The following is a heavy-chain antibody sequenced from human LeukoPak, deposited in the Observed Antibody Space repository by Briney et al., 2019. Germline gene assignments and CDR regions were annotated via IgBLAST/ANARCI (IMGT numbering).Heavy chain of an antibody. CDR3: ARDWGYCSGGSCFPFDC. Sequence: PGGSLRLSCAASGFTFSDYYMSWIRQAPGKGLEWVSYISSSSSYTNYADSVKGRFTISRDNAKNSLYLQMNSLRAEDTAVYYCARDWGYCSGGSCFPFDCWGQGTLVTVSS. V-gene: IGHV3-11*05. D-gene: IGHD2-15*01. CDR2: ISSSSSYT. J-gene: IGHJ4*02. CDR1: GFTFSDYY.